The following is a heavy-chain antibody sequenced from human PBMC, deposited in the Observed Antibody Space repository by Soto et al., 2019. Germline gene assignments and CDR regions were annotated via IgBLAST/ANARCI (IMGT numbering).Heavy chain of an antibody. V-gene: IGHV4-39*01. CDR2: MYYSGTT. Sequence: SETLSLTCTVSGGSISSSDFYWGWLRQTPGKGLEFIGSMYYSGTTYYNPSLKSRVTISVDTSKNQFSLKLSSVTAADTAVYYCARSGIAVAGFDPWGQGTLVTVSS. CDR1: GGSISSSDFY. D-gene: IGHD6-19*01. J-gene: IGHJ5*02. CDR3: ARSGIAVAGFDP.